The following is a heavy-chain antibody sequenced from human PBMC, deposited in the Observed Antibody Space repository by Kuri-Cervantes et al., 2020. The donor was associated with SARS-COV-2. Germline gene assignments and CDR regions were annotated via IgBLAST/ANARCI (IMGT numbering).Heavy chain of an antibody. D-gene: IGHD3-3*01. CDR2: FDPEDGET. V-gene: IGHV1-24*01. J-gene: IGHJ6*02. CDR3: ARGRLDYWNDSYPANYDGVDV. CDR1: GYTLTELS. Sequence: ASVKVSCKVSGYTLTELSMHWVRQAPGKGLEWMGGFDPEDGETIYAQKFQGRVTMTEDTSTDTAYMELSSLRSEDTAVYYCARGRLDYWNDSYPANYDGVDVWGQGTTVTVSS.